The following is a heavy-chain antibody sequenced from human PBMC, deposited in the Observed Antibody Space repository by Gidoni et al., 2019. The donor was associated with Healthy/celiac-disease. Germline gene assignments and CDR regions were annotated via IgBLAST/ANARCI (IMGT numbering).Heavy chain of an antibody. D-gene: IGHD2-21*02. J-gene: IGHJ2*01. CDR3: ASGTYGGNSRYWYFDL. Sequence: QLQLQESGPGLVKPSETLSLTCTVSGGSISSSSYYWGWIRQPPGKGLEWIGSIYYSGSTYYNPSLKSRVTISVDTSKNQFSLKLSSVTAADTAVYYCASGTYGGNSRYWYFDLWGRGTLVTVSS. CDR1: GGSISSSSYY. CDR2: IYYSGST. V-gene: IGHV4-39*01.